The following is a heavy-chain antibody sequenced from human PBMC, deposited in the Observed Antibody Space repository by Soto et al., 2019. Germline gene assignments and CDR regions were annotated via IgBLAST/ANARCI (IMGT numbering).Heavy chain of an antibody. J-gene: IGHJ6*02. CDR1: AGSISSYF. D-gene: IGHD4-4*01. Sequence: QVQLQESGPGLVKPSETLSLTCTVSAGSISSYFWSWIRQPAGKGLEWIGRIYTSGSTNYNPSLKSRVTMSVDTSKNQFSLKLSSVTAADTAVYYCARVDYSRQLAPYYDGMDVWGQGTTVTVSS. V-gene: IGHV4-4*07. CDR2: IYTSGST. CDR3: ARVDYSRQLAPYYDGMDV.